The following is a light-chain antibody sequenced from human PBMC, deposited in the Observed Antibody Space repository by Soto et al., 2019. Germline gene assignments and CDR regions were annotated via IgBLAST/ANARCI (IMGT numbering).Light chain of an antibody. CDR3: QHYNNWPPYS. J-gene: IGKJ2*03. CDR1: QDVSTN. V-gene: IGKV3-15*01. Sequence: ETVMTQSPDTLSVSTGESATLSCRASQDVSTNLAWFHHKPGQTPRLVLYGASKRATGIPARFSGSGSGRQFTLTISSLQSEDFGVYYCQHYNNWPPYSFGQGTKVDIK. CDR2: GAS.